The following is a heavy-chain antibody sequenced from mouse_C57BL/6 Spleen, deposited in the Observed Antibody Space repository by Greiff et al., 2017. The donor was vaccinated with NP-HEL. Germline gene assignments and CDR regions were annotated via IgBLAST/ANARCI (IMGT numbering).Heavy chain of an antibody. Sequence: QVQLQQPGAELVMPGASVKLSCKASGYTFTSYWMHWVKQRPGQGLAWIGEIDPYDSYTKYNQKFKGQSTLTVNKSSSTAYMQLSSLTSEDSAVYYCARGRITTVVSFDVWGTGTTVTVSS. CDR1: GYTFTSYW. J-gene: IGHJ1*03. CDR2: IDPYDSYT. D-gene: IGHD1-1*01. V-gene: IGHV1-69*01. CDR3: ARGRITTVVSFDV.